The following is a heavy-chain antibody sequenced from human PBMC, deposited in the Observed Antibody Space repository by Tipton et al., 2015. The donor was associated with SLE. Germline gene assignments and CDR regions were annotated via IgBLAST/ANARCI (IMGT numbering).Heavy chain of an antibody. CDR2: IRSKANSYAT. J-gene: IGHJ6*03. Sequence: GSLRLSCAASGFTFSGSAMHWVRQASGKGLEWVGRIRSKANSYATAYAASVKGRFTISRDDSKNTAYLQMNSLKTEDTAVYYCASVTGDNYFYYMDVWGKGTTVTVFS. D-gene: IGHD2-15*01. CDR1: GFTFSGSA. CDR3: ASVTGDNYFYYMDV. V-gene: IGHV3-73*01.